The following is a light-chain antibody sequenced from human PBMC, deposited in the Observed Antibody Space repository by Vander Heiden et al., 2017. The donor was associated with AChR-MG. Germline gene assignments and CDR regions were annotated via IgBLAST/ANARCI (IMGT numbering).Light chain of an antibody. CDR3: NSRDSSGNQLG. CDR1: SLRSYY. CDR2: GKN. Sequence: SSELTQDPAVSVALGQTVRITCQGDSLRSYYASWYQQKPAQAPVLVIYGKNNRPSGIPDRFSGSSSGKTASFTITGAQAEDEADDYCNSRDSSGNQLGFGGGTKL. J-gene: IGLJ3*02. V-gene: IGLV3-19*01.